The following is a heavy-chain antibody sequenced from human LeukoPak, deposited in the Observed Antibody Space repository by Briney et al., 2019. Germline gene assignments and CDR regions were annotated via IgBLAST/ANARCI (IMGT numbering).Heavy chain of an antibody. CDR3: ARDGWPAFDY. CDR2: TYYRSKWYT. Sequence: SQTLSLTCAISGDSVSTNTAAWNWIRQSPSRGLEWLGRTYYRSKWYTDYEVSVKSRITINPDTSKNQFSLQLNSVTPEDTAVYFCARDGWPAFDYWGQGTLVTVSS. CDR1: GDSVSTNTAA. D-gene: IGHD2-15*01. J-gene: IGHJ4*02. V-gene: IGHV6-1*01.